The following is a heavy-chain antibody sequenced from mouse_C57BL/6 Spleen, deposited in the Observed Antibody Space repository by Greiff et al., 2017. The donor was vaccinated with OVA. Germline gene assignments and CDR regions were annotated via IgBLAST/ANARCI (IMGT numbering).Heavy chain of an antibody. J-gene: IGHJ4*01. Sequence: EVKLMESGPELVKPGASVKISCKASGYSFTGYYMHWVKQSHGNILDWIGYIYPYNGVSSYNQKFKGKATLTVDKSSSTAYMELRSLTSEDSAVYYCARGDYYGSSFYAMDYWGQGTSVTVSS. CDR2: IYPYNGVS. CDR3: ARGDYYGSSFYAMDY. D-gene: IGHD1-1*01. CDR1: GYSFTGYY. V-gene: IGHV1-31*01.